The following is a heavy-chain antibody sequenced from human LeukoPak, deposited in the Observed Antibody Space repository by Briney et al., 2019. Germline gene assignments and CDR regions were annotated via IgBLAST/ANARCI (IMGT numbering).Heavy chain of an antibody. CDR3: AKRTDYSNNWYSFDY. D-gene: IGHD6-13*01. Sequence: QSGGSLRLSCAACRFSFRSYAMSYVRQAPGSGLEWVSTIRAGGDSTNYADSVKGRFTISRDDTKNTLFLQMNGLRAEDTAVYYCAKRTDYSNNWYSFDYWGQGTLVTVSS. CDR1: RFSFRSYA. J-gene: IGHJ4*02. CDR2: IRAGGDST. V-gene: IGHV3-23*01.